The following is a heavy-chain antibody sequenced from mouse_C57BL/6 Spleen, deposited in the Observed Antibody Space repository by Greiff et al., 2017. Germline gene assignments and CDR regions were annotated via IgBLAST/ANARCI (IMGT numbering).Heavy chain of an antibody. V-gene: IGHV5-9*01. CDR1: GFTFSSYT. D-gene: IGHD1-1*01. J-gene: IGHJ4*01. CDR3: ARGFDYYGSSYNAMDY. CDR2: ISGGGGNT. Sequence: EVKLMESGGGLVKPGGSLKLSCAASGFTFSSYTMSWVRQPPEKRLEWVATISGGGGNTYYPDSVKGRFTISRDNAKYTLYLQMSSLRSEDTALYYCARGFDYYGSSYNAMDYWGQGTSVTVSS.